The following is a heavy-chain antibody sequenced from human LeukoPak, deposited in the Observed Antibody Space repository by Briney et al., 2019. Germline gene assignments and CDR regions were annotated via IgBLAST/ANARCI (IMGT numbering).Heavy chain of an antibody. Sequence: SSETLSLTCTVSGGSISSYYWSWIRQPPGKGLEWIGYIYYSGSTNYNPSLKSRVTISVDTSKNQFSLKLSSVTAADTAVYYCAATYYYGSGSPWWGQGTLVTVSS. D-gene: IGHD3-10*01. CDR3: AATYYYGSGSPW. J-gene: IGHJ4*02. CDR1: GGSISSYY. CDR2: IYYSGST. V-gene: IGHV4-59*08.